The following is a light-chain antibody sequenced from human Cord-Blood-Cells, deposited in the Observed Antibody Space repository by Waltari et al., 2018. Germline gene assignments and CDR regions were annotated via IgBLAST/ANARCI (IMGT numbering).Light chain of an antibody. CDR1: QSISSW. Sequence: DIQLTPSPSTLSASVRDRVTSTCRASQSISSWLAWYQQKTGKAPKLLIYDASSLESGVPSRFSGSGSGTEFTLTISSLQPDDFATYYCQQYNSYSYTFGQGTKLEIK. CDR2: DAS. CDR3: QQYNSYSYT. V-gene: IGKV1-5*01. J-gene: IGKJ2*01.